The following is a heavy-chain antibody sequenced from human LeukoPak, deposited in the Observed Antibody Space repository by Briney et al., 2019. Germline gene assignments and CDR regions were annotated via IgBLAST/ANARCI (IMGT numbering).Heavy chain of an antibody. Sequence: PGGSLTFSCAASGFTFTIYTMNWVRQAPGRGLEWVSSISSTGNNIYYADSVKGRFTISRDNAKVSLYLEMNSLRAEDTAVYYCARGIRRGDYWGKGTLVSDSS. D-gene: IGHD2/OR15-2a*01. J-gene: IGHJ4*02. V-gene: IGHV3-21*01. CDR1: GFTFTIYT. CDR2: ISSTGNNI. CDR3: ARGIRRGDY.